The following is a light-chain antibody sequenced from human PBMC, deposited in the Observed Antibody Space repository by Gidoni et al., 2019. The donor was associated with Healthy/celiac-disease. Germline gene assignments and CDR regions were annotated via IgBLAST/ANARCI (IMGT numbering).Light chain of an antibody. CDR3: KQQNSYSWT. Sequence: DFNMTQSTLTLSAFVGDRVTFTCRASQRISSWLAWYQQKPGKAPKLLIFNASTLESGVPSRFSGSGAGTEFALTISSLQPDDFATYYCKQQNSYSWTFGQGTKVEIK. V-gene: IGKV1-5*03. J-gene: IGKJ1*01. CDR1: QRISSW. CDR2: NAS.